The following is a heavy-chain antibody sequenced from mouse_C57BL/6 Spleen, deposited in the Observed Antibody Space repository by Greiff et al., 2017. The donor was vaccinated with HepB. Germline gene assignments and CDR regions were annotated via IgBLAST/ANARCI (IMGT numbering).Heavy chain of an antibody. CDR1: GFTFSSYA. Sequence: EVKLMESGGGLVKPGGSLKLSCAASGFTFSSYAMSWVRQTPEKRLEWVATISDGGSYTYYPDNVKGRFTISRDNAKNNLYLQMSHLKSEDTAMYYCARDRLITTVVAPFAYWGQGTLVTVSA. CDR2: ISDGGSYT. V-gene: IGHV5-4*01. J-gene: IGHJ3*01. D-gene: IGHD1-1*01. CDR3: ARDRLITTVVAPFAY.